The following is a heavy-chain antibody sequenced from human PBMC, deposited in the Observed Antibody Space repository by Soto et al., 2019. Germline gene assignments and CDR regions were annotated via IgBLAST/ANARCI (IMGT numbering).Heavy chain of an antibody. V-gene: IGHV3-30*03. D-gene: IGHD3-10*01. CDR3: AREGLLGFGEEQAMDV. CDR2: ISHDGIKK. J-gene: IGHJ6*02. CDR1: GFTFRNYG. Sequence: PGGSLRLSCAASGFTFRNYGMHWFRQAPGKGLEWVAVISHDGIKKYYADSVKGRFTISRDNSKNTLYLQMNSLRAEDTAVYYCAREGLLGFGEEQAMDVWGQGTTVTVSS.